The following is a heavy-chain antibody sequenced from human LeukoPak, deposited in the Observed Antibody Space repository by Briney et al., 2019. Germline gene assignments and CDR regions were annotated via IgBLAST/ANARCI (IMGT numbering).Heavy chain of an antibody. J-gene: IGHJ6*03. CDR2: ISYDGSNK. V-gene: IGHV3-30*04. D-gene: IGHD2-15*01. CDR3: ARVVSDCIGGSCYFIGPHYYYYMDV. CDR1: GFTFSSYA. Sequence: GGSLRLSCAASGFTFSSYAMHWVRQAPGKGLEWVAVISYDGSNKYYADSVKGRFTISRDNSKNTLYLQMNSLRAEDTAVYYCARVVSDCIGGSCYFIGPHYYYYMDVWGKGTTVTVS.